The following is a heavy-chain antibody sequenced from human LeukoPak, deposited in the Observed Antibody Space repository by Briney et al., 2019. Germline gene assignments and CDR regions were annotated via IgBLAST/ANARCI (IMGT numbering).Heavy chain of an antibody. CDR3: AKDARRGFDYSSSLEY. CDR1: GFTFSHYG. V-gene: IGHV3-33*06. CDR2: IWSDGTNK. Sequence: GGSLRLSCAASGFTFSHYGFHWVRQAPGKGLEWVAVIWSDGTNKYYGDSVKGRFMIYRDDSQNTVYLQMNSLRAEDTAVYYCAKDARRGFDYSSSLEYWGQGSLVTVSS. J-gene: IGHJ4*02. D-gene: IGHD4-11*01.